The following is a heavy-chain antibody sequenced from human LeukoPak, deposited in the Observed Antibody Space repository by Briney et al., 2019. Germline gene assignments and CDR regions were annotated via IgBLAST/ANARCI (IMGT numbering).Heavy chain of an antibody. D-gene: IGHD3-22*01. CDR2: ISGSGGST. Sequence: GGSLRLSCAASGFTLSSYAMSWVRQAPGKGLEWVSAISGSGGSTYYADSVKGRFTISRDNSKNTLYLQLNSLRAEDTAIYYCAKDGRLYDGSGYYQLDYWGQGTLVTVSS. J-gene: IGHJ4*02. V-gene: IGHV3-23*01. CDR1: GFTLSSYA. CDR3: AKDGRLYDGSGYYQLDY.